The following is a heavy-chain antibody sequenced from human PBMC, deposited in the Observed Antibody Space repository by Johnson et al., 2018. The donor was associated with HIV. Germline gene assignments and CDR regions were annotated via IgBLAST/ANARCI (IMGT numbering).Heavy chain of an antibody. J-gene: IGHJ3*02. V-gene: IGHV3-15*01. CDR2: IKSKTDGGTT. D-gene: IGHD6-13*01. Sequence: MLLVESGGGVVQPGRSLRLSCAASGFTFSSYAMHWVRQAPGKGLEWVGRIKSKTDGGTTDYAAPVKGRFTISRDDSKNTLYLQMKSLKTEDTAVYYCTTDWYSSSWYGALDAFDIWGQGTMVTVSS. CDR3: TTDWYSSSWYGALDAFDI. CDR1: GFTFSSYA.